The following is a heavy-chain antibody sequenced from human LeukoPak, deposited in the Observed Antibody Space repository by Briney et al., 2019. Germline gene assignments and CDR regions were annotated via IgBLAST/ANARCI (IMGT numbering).Heavy chain of an antibody. D-gene: IGHD3-16*01. Sequence: GGSLRLSCAASGFTFSLYSMNWVRQAPGKGLEWVSYITSGSSTIYYAESVRGRFTISRDNAKNSLFLQMNSLRAEDTAVYYCARDGGGDYWGQGTLVTVSS. J-gene: IGHJ4*02. CDR3: ARDGGGDY. CDR1: GFTFSLYS. V-gene: IGHV3-48*01. CDR2: ITSGSSTI.